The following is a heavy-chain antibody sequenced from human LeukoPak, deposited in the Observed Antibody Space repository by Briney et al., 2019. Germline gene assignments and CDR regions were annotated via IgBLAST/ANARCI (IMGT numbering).Heavy chain of an antibody. J-gene: IGHJ4*02. Sequence: SETLSLTCTVSGGSISSTYYYWGWIRQPPGKGLEWIGSFHYSGSNSYNPSLKSRVTISVDTSKNQFSLRLSSVTAADTAVYYCARQVTFGYAYAYYFDYWGQGTLVTVSS. CDR1: GGSISSTYYY. D-gene: IGHD3-16*01. V-gene: IGHV4-39*01. CDR3: ARQVTFGYAYAYYFDY. CDR2: FHYSGSN.